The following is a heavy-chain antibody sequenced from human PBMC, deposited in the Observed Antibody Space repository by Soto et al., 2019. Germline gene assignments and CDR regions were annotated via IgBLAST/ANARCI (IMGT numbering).Heavy chain of an antibody. V-gene: IGHV4-39*01. CDR2: IYYSGST. D-gene: IGHD3-9*01. Sequence: PSEPMPVTCTVSGGYISSRSYYWGWISQPPGKGLEWIGSIYYSGSTYYSPSLKSRVTVSVDTSKNQCSLELTSVTAADTAVYYCARHEHYDILTGYYTPHFDYWGQGTLVTVSS. CDR1: GGYISSRSYY. J-gene: IGHJ4*02. CDR3: ARHEHYDILTGYYTPHFDY.